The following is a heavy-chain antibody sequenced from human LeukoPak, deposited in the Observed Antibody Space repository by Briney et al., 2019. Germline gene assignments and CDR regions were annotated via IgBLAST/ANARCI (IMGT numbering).Heavy chain of an antibody. J-gene: IGHJ4*02. Sequence: SETLSLTCTVSGGSISSGSYYWGWIRQPAGKGLEWIGRIYTSGSTNYNPSLKSRVTISVDTSKNQFSLKLSSVTAADTAVYYCAREAASSWYGGGDYWGQGTLVTVSS. V-gene: IGHV4-61*02. D-gene: IGHD6-13*01. CDR3: AREAASSWYGGGDY. CDR1: GGSISSGSYY. CDR2: IYTSGST.